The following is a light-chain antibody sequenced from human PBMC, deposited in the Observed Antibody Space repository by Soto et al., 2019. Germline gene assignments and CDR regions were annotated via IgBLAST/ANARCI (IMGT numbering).Light chain of an antibody. V-gene: IGKV3-11*01. Sequence: EIVLTQSPATLSLSPGERATLSCRASQSVSSYLSLYQQKPGQAPRLLIYDASNRATGLPARFSGSGSGTDFTLTISSLEPEDFAVYYCQQRRNWPPMYTFGQGNKLEIK. CDR3: QQRRNWPPMYT. CDR1: QSVSSY. CDR2: DAS. J-gene: IGKJ2*01.